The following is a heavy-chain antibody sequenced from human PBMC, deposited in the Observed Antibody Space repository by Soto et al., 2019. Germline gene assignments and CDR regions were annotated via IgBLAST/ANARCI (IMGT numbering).Heavy chain of an antibody. Sequence: SETLSLTCTVTGVSISTYYWSWIRQPPGKRLEWLGYLYFNGNTDYSPSLKSRVTISVDTSKNQFSLNLSSVTTADTAVYYCVRAGGGWSFDSWGKGTLVTVSS. V-gene: IGHV4-59*01. CDR1: GVSISTYY. CDR2: LYFNGNT. D-gene: IGHD6-19*01. J-gene: IGHJ5*02. CDR3: VRAGGGWSFDS.